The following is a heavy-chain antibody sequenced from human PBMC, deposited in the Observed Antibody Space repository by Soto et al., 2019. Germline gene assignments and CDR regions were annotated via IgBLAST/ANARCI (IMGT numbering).Heavy chain of an antibody. V-gene: IGHV3-23*01. J-gene: IGHJ4*02. CDR1: GFTFSTYA. CDR3: AKAFATYHFDY. CDR2: ISGSGDYS. Sequence: GGSLRLSCTASGFTFSTYAMRWVRQAPGKGLEWVSSISGSGDYSKYADSVKGRFTISRDNSKNTLYLQMNSLGAEDTALYYCAKAFATYHFDYWGQGALVSVSS. D-gene: IGHD3-16*01.